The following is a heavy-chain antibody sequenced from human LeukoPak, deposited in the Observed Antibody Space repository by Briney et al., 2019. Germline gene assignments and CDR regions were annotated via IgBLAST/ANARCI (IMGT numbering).Heavy chain of an antibody. V-gene: IGHV3-7*01. Sequence: GGSLRLSCAASGFAFESYWMSWVRQAPGKGLEWVANIKQDGSERYYVDSVKGRFTISRDNAKNSLYLQMNSLRAEDTAVYYCARGSTGIWGQGTMVTVSS. CDR2: IKQDGSER. CDR3: ARGSTGI. CDR1: GFAFESYW. J-gene: IGHJ3*02. D-gene: IGHD2-8*02.